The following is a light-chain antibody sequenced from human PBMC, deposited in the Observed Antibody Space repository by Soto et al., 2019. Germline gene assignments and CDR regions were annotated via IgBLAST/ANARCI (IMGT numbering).Light chain of an antibody. CDR2: DVN. CDR3: SSYAGSYTFVV. CDR1: SSDVGGYNF. Sequence: QSALTQPPSASGSPGQSVTISCTGTSSDVGGYNFVSWYQQHPGKAPKVLIYDVNKRPSGVPDRFSGSKSGNTASLTVSGLQAEDEADYYCSSYAGSYTFVVFGGGTKLTVL. J-gene: IGLJ2*01. V-gene: IGLV2-8*01.